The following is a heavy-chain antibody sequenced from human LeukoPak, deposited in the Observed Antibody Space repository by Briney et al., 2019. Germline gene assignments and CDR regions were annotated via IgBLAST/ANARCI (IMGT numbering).Heavy chain of an antibody. J-gene: IGHJ6*03. CDR2: IRYDGSNK. Sequence: GGSLRLSCAASGFTFSSYAMHWARQAPGKGLEWVTFIRYDGSNKYYADSVKGRFTISRDTSKNTLYLQMNSLRAEDTAVYYCSRNRMDTAMVTYYYYMDVWGKGTTVTISS. CDR3: SRNRMDTAMVTYYYYMDV. D-gene: IGHD5-18*01. CDR1: GFTFSSYA. V-gene: IGHV3-30*04.